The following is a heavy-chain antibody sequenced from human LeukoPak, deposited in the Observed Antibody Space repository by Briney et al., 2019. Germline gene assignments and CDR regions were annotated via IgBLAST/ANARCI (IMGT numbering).Heavy chain of an antibody. CDR3: ARVKGCSSTSCYRHYYYMDV. J-gene: IGHJ6*03. CDR2: ISAYNGNT. Sequence: SVKVSCKASGYTFTSYGISWVRQAPGQGLEWMGWISAYNGNTNYAQKLQGRVTMTTDTSTSAAYMELRSLRSDDTAVYYCARVKGCSSTSCYRHYYYMDVWGKGTTVTVSS. CDR1: GYTFTSYG. D-gene: IGHD2-2*02. V-gene: IGHV1-18*01.